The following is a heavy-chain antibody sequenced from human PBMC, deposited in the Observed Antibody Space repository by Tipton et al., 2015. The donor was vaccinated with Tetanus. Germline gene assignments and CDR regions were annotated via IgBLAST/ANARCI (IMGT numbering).Heavy chain of an antibody. CDR1: GGSISRDAHY. J-gene: IGHJ5*02. CDR3: AGVRAILRRTLSGLYWLVP. CDR2: NSHRGTT. D-gene: IGHD3-16*01. V-gene: IGHV4-30-4*01. Sequence: TLSLTCTVSGGSISRDAHYWSWIRHAPGKGLEWLGYNSHRGTTNYNPSLMSRGTLSLDTARGQFSLEVASVTSLDTAVYYCAGVRAILRRTLSGLYWLVPWGQGILVTVSS.